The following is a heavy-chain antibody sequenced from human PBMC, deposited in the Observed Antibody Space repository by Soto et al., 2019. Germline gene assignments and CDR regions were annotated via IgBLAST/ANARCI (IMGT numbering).Heavy chain of an antibody. J-gene: IGHJ5*01. D-gene: IGHD3-10*02. CDR2: VHNGGST. CDR3: ARHVRGAVTMNWFDS. V-gene: IGHV4-39*01. CDR1: GGSIISSNYY. Sequence: SETLSLTCTVSGGSIISSNYYWGWIRQPPGKGLEWIGSVHNGGSTYDNPSFRSRVTLFEDTSKNQFSLRVTSVTAADTAVYYCARHVRGAVTMNWFDSCGQGILVTV.